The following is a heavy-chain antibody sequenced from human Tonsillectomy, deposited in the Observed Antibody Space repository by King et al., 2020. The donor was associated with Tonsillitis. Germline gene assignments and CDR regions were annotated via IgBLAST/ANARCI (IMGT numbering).Heavy chain of an antibody. D-gene: IGHD3-10*01. CDR1: GFTFSNAW. V-gene: IGHV3-15*01. CDR2: IKSKTDGGTT. CDR3: TTSGSGSFYYHYCMDV. Sequence: VQLVESGGGLVKPGGSLRLSCAASGFTFSNAWMSWVRQAPGKGLEWVGRIKSKTDGGTTDYAAPVKGRFTISRDDSKNTLYLQMNSLKTEDTALYYCTTSGSGSFYYHYCMDVWGQGTTVTVSS. J-gene: IGHJ6*02.